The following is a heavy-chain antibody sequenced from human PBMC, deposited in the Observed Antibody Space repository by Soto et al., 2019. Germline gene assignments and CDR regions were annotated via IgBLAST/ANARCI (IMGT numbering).Heavy chain of an antibody. CDR2: ISYDGSNK. J-gene: IGHJ3*02. CDR1: GFTFSSYA. D-gene: IGHD3-16*02. V-gene: IGHV3-30-3*01. Sequence: QVQLVAYGGGEVQPGRSLRLSCAASGFTFSSYAMHWVRQAPGKGLEWVAVISYDGSNKYYADSVKGRFTISRDNSKNTLYLQIYSLSAEDTAVYYCGGRGELSSFAFDIWGQGTMVTVSS. CDR3: GGRGELSSFAFDI.